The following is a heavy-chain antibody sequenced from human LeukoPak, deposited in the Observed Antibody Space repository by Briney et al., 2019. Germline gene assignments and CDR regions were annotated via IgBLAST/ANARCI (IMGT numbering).Heavy chain of an antibody. CDR2: ISSSSSYI. CDR1: GVTLSSYS. CDR3: ASESAPDSSGYYYENY. J-gene: IGHJ4*02. Sequence: GGSLRLSCAASGVTLSSYSMNWVRQAPGKGLEWVPSISSSSSYIYYADSVKGRFTISRDNAKNSLYLQMNSLRAEDTAVYCCASESAPDSSGYYYENYWGQGTLVTVSS. V-gene: IGHV3-21*01. D-gene: IGHD3-22*01.